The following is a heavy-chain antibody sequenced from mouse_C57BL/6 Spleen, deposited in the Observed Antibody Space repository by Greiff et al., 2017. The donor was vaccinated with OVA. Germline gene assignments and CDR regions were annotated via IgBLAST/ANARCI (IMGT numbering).Heavy chain of an antibody. V-gene: IGHV1-42*01. J-gene: IGHJ4*01. D-gene: IGHD2-5*01. CDR3: ARGLYYSNYVGAMDY. CDR1: GYSFTGYY. CDR2: INPSTGGT. Sequence: VQLKESGPELVKPGASVKISCKASGYSFTGYYMNWVKQSPEKSLEWIGEINPSTGGTTYNQKFKAKATLTVDKSSSTAYMQLKSLTSEDSAVYYCARGLYYSNYVGAMDYWGQGTSVTVSS.